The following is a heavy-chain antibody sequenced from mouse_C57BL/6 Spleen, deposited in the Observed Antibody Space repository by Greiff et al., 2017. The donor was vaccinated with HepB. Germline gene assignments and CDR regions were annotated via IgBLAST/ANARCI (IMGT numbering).Heavy chain of an antibody. CDR1: GFTFSSYA. Sequence: EVQGVESGEGLVKPGGSLKLSCAASGFTFSSYAMSWVRQTPEKRLEWVAYISSGGDYIYYADTVKGRFTISRDNARNSLYLQMSSLKSEDTAMYYCTRGGDDGYPYYYAMDYWGQGTSVTVSS. CDR2: ISSGGDYI. J-gene: IGHJ4*01. D-gene: IGHD2-3*01. CDR3: TRGGDDGYPYYYAMDY. V-gene: IGHV5-9-1*02.